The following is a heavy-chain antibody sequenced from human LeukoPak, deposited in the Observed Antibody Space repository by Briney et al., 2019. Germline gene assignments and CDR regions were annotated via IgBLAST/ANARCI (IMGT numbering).Heavy chain of an antibody. V-gene: IGHV6-1*01. Sequence: SQTLSLTCAISGDSVSSDSAAWNWIRQSPSRGLEWLGRTYYRSKWYNDYTESVKTRITINSDTSKNQFSLHLKSVTPEDTAVYYCARDFDYWGQGTLVTVSS. CDR2: TYYRSKWYN. CDR3: ARDFDY. CDR1: GDSVSSDSAA. J-gene: IGHJ4*02.